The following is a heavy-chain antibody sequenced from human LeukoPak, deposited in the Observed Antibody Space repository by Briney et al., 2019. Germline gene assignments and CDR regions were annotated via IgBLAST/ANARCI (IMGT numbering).Heavy chain of an antibody. CDR2: IIPIFGTA. CDR3: ASRGLWVTARNKYYYYYYGMDV. J-gene: IGHJ6*02. D-gene: IGHD2-21*02. V-gene: IGHV1-69*13. CDR1: VGTFSSYS. Sequence: GASVKVSCKASVGTFSSYSISWVRQAPGQGLEWMGGIIPIFGTANYAQKFQGRVTITADESTSTAYMELSSLRSEDTAVYYCASRGLWVTARNKYYYYYYGMDVWGQGTTVTVSS.